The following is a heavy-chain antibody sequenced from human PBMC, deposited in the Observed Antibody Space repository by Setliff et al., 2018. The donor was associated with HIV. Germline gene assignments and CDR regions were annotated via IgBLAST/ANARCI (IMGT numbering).Heavy chain of an antibody. CDR1: GYTFTNYY. Sequence: ASVKVSCKAPGYTFTNYYIHWVRQAPGQGLEWMGIINPSGGSTTCAQKFQGRVTMTRDTSTSTVYMELSSLRSEDTAVYYCARDAFDYTAYYYSYMDVWGKGTTVTVSS. CDR3: ARDAFDYTAYYYSYMDV. J-gene: IGHJ6*03. CDR2: INPSGGST. V-gene: IGHV1-46*01. D-gene: IGHD4-4*01.